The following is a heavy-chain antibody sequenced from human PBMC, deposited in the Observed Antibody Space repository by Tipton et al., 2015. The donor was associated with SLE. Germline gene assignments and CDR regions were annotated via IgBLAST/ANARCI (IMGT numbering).Heavy chain of an antibody. CDR2: IYYSGST. D-gene: IGHD3-10*01. CDR1: GFTFSSYSMN. CDR3: ASVYGSHYYYGMDV. Sequence: LRLSCAASGFTFSSYSMNWVRQAPGKGLEWIGSIYYSGSTYYNPSLKSRVTISVDTSKNQFSLKLSSVTAADTAVYYCASVYGSHYYYGMDVWGQGTTVTVSS. J-gene: IGHJ6*02. V-gene: IGHV4-59*05.